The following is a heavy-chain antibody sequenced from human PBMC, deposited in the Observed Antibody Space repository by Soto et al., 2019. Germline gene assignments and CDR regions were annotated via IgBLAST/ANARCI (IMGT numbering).Heavy chain of an antibody. J-gene: IGHJ5*02. CDR2: ISGDGRST. CDR3: AKTVVFDP. Sequence: GSLRLSCAASGFTFSTYAMSWVRQAPGKAPEWVSSISGDGRSTYYADSVKGRFTISRDNSRSTLSLQMNSLRAEDSAVYYCAKTVVFDPWGQGT. CDR1: GFTFSTYA. D-gene: IGHD3-16*01. V-gene: IGHV3-23*01.